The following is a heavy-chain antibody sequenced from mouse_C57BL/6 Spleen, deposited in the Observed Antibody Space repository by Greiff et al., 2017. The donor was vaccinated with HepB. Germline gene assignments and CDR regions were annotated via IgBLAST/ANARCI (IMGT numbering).Heavy chain of an antibody. CDR1: GYTFTSYW. D-gene: IGHD2-4*01. CDR3: ASDYEYDAWFAY. J-gene: IGHJ3*01. Sequence: QVQLQQPGAELVKPGASVKMSCKASGYTFTSYWITWVKQRPGQGLEWIGDIYPGSGSTNYNEKFKSKATLTVDTSSSTAYMQLSSLTSEDSAVYYCASDYEYDAWFAYWGQGTLVTVSA. CDR2: IYPGSGST. V-gene: IGHV1-55*01.